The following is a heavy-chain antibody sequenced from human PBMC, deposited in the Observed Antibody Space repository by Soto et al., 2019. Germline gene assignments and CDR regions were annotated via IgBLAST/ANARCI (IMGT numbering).Heavy chain of an antibody. Sequence: PGGSLRLSGAASGFTFSSYGMHWVRQAPGKGLEWVAVISYDGINKYYADSVKGRFTISRDNSKNTLYLQMNSLRAEDTAVYYWANDKAPYTGYGPGVYFDYWGRRTLVTVPP. J-gene: IGHJ4*02. CDR1: GFTFSSYG. D-gene: IGHD5-12*01. V-gene: IGHV3-30*18. CDR2: ISYDGINK. CDR3: ANDKAPYTGYGPGVYFDY.